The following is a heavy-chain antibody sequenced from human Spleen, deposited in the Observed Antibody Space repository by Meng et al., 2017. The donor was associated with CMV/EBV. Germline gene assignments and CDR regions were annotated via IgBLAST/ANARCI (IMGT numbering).Heavy chain of an antibody. V-gene: IGHV1-2*02. CDR1: GYSFTGQY. J-gene: IGHJ6*02. D-gene: IGHD2-2*02. CDR3: ARGLGYCSSAKCYMGHYYYGMDV. CDR2: INPNSGGT. Sequence: ASVQVSCKASGYSFTGQYIHWVRQAPGQGLEWMGLINPNSGGTNYAQKFQGRVTMTRDTSISTAYMELSRLRSDDTAVYYCARGLGYCSSAKCYMGHYYYGMDVWGQGTTVTVSS.